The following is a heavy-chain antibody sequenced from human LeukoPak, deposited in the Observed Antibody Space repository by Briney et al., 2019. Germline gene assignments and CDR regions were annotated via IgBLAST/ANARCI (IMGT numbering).Heavy chain of an antibody. CDR1: GFTFSSYA. D-gene: IGHD6-13*01. V-gene: IGHV3-23*01. J-gene: IGHJ4*02. Sequence: PGGSLRLSCAVSGFTFSSYAMTWVRQAPGKGLEWVSGISAGGGSTYYADSVKGRFTISRDNSKNTLDVQMNSLRAEDTAVYYCARGQKYTSSWLDYWGQGTLVTASS. CDR2: ISAGGGST. CDR3: ARGQKYTSSWLDY.